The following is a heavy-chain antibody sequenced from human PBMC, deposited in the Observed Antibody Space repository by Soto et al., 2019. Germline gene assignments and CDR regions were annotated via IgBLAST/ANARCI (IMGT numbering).Heavy chain of an antibody. CDR1: GFTFNNYN. CDR2: ISTTGAYI. Sequence: PGGSLRLSCAASGFTFNNYNMNWVRQAPGKGLEWVSSISTTGAYIQYADSVKGRFTISRDNAKSSLYLQMNSLRAEDTAVYYCARDSSSWSIWFDPWGQGTLVTVSS. V-gene: IGHV3-21*01. J-gene: IGHJ5*02. CDR3: ARDSSSWSIWFDP. D-gene: IGHD6-13*01.